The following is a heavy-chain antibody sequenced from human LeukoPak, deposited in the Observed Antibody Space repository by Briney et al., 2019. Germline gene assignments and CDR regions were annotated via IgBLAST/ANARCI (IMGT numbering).Heavy chain of an antibody. CDR3: AKDGRSDIPGY. Sequence: GGSLRLSCAASGFTFSSYGMHWVRQAPGKGLEWVSTISANGGSRYYADSVKGRFTISRDNSKNTLYLQMNSLRVEDTAVYYCAKDGRSDIPGYWGQGTLVTVSS. J-gene: IGHJ4*02. CDR2: ISANGGSR. D-gene: IGHD2-15*01. CDR1: GFTFSSYG. V-gene: IGHV3-23*01.